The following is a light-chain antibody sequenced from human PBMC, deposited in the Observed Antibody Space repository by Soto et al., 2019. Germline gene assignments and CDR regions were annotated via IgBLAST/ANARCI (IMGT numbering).Light chain of an antibody. CDR1: QSVSSSY. CDR2: GAS. J-gene: IGKJ4*01. Sequence: EIVLTQSPGTLSLSPGERATLSCRASQSVSSSYLAWYQQKPGQAPRLLIYGASSRATGIPDRFSGSGSGTDFPLTSSRLEHEDFAVYYCHQYDNSPLTFGGGTKVEIK. V-gene: IGKV3-20*01. CDR3: HQYDNSPLT.